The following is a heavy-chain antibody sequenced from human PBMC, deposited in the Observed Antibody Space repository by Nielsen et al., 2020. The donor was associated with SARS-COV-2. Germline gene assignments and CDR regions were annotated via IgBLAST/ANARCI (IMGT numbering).Heavy chain of an antibody. J-gene: IGHJ6*02. Sequence: VRQAPGKGLEWVANIKQDGSEKYYVDSVKGRFTISRDNAKNSLYLQMNSLRAEDTAVYYCARDFNWNDGLMAYYYYGMDVWGQGTTVTVSS. CDR3: ARDFNWNDGLMAYYYYGMDV. D-gene: IGHD1-1*01. CDR2: IKQDGSEK. V-gene: IGHV3-7*01.